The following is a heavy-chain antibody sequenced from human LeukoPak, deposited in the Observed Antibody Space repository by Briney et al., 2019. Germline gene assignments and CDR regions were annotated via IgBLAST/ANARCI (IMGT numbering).Heavy chain of an antibody. CDR1: GGSFSGHY. CDR3: AGTYTYYYYYYMDV. J-gene: IGHJ6*03. D-gene: IGHD2-2*02. CDR2: INHSGST. V-gene: IGHV4-34*01. Sequence: SETLSLTCAVYGGSFSGHYWSWIRQPPGKGLEWIGEINHSGSTNYNPSLKSRVTISVDTSKNQFSLKLSSVTAADTAVYYCAGTYTYYYYYYMDVWGKGTTVTISS.